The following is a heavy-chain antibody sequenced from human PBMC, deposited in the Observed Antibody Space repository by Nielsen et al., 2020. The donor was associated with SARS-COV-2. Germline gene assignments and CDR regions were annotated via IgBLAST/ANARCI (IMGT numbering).Heavy chain of an antibody. D-gene: IGHD6-13*01. CDR2: IYSGGST. CDR3: ARGARGGSSWTYYYYYGMDV. J-gene: IGHJ6*02. V-gene: IGHV3-53*04. Sequence: GSLKISSAASGFTVSSNYMSWFRQAPGKGLEWVSVIYSGGSTYYADSVKGRFTISRHNSKNTLYLQMNSLRAEDTAVYYCARGARGGSSWTYYYYYGMDVWGQGTTVTVSS. CDR1: GFTVSSNY.